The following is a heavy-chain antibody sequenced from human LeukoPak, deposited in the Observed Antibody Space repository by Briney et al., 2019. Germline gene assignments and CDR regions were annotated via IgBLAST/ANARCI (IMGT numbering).Heavy chain of an antibody. Sequence: PSETLSLTCSVSGGSISSNRYYWDWIRQSPRKGLEWIGNVYYSGSSFYNPSLRSRVTISIDTSKSQFSLKLSSVTAADTAVYYCAGHPAGDSGRFDYWGQGTLVTVAS. V-gene: IGHV4-39*01. J-gene: IGHJ4*02. D-gene: IGHD1-26*01. CDR3: AGHPAGDSGRFDY. CDR1: GGSISSNRYY. CDR2: VYYSGSS.